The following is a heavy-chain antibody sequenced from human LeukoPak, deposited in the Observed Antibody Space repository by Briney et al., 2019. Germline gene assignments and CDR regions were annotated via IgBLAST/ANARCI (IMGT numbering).Heavy chain of an antibody. CDR1: GFTVSSNY. D-gene: IGHD2-21*02. CDR3: AREIVVVTARVRAFDI. CDR2: IYSGGST. J-gene: IGHJ3*02. Sequence: GGSLRLSCAASGFTVSSNYMSWVRQAPGKGLEWVSVIYSGGSTYYAGSVKGRFTISRDNSKNTLYLQMNSLRAEDTAVYYCAREIVVVTARVRAFDIWGQGTMVTVYS. V-gene: IGHV3-53*01.